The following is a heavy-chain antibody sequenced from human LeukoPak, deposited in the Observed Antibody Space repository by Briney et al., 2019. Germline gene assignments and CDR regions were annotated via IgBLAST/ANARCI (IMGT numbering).Heavy chain of an antibody. Sequence: ASVKVSCKASGYTFTGYYMHWVRQAPGQGLEWMGWINPNSGGTNYAQKFQGRVTMTRDTSISTAYMELSRLRSDDTAVYYCARDLYYYDSSGMGDYWGQGTLVTVSS. D-gene: IGHD3-22*01. V-gene: IGHV1-2*02. J-gene: IGHJ4*02. CDR3: ARDLYYYDSSGMGDY. CDR1: GYTFTGYY. CDR2: INPNSGGT.